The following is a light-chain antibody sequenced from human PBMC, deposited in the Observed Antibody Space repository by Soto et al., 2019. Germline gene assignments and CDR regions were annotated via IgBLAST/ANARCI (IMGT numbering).Light chain of an antibody. J-gene: IGLJ1*01. CDR1: SSEVGGYNS. CDR3: SSYTTSSTLLYV. Sequence: QSALTQTASLSWSPGQSITISCTGTSSEVGGYNSVSWDQQTPGKAPKLMIYEVSNRPSGVSNRFSGSKCGNTASLTISGLPAEDEADDYCSSYTTSSTLLYVFGTGTKLTVL. CDR2: EVS. V-gene: IGLV2-14*01.